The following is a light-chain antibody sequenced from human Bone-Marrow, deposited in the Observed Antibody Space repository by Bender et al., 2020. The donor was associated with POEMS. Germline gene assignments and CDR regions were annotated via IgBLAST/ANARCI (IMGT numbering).Light chain of an antibody. CDR2: QDT. CDR1: GLAKKY. V-gene: IGLV3-27*01. CDR3: CSYAGTIYHII. J-gene: IGLJ2*01. Sequence: SYELTQPSSVSVSPGQTARITCSGDGLAKKYVRWIQQKPGQAPMLVIYQDTERPSGVPDRLSGSKSDNKASLTVSGLQPEDEADYYCCSYAGTIYHIIFGGGTKLTVL.